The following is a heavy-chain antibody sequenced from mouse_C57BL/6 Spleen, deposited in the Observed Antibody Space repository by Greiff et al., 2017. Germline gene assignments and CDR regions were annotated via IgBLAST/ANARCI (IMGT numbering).Heavy chain of an antibody. D-gene: IGHD1-1*02. CDR2: IYPGDGDT. CDR3: ARSGGNPYYYAMDY. Sequence: QVQLKQSGPELVKPGASVKISCKASGYAFSSSWMNWVKQRPGKGLEWIGRIYPGDGDTNYNGKFKGKATLTADKSSSTAYMQLSSLTSEDSAVYFCARSGGNPYYYAMDYWGQGTSVTVSS. CDR1: GYAFSSSW. J-gene: IGHJ4*01. V-gene: IGHV1-82*01.